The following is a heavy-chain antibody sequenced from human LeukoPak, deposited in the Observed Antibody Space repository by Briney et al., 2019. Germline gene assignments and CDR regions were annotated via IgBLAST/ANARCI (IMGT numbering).Heavy chain of an antibody. CDR2: INHSGST. Sequence: PGGSLRLSCAASGFTFSSYAMSWVRQPPGKGLEWIGEINHSGSTNYNPSLKSRVTISVDTSKNQFSLKLSSVTAADTAVYYCARGYDSSGYYRYWGQGTLVTVSS. D-gene: IGHD3-22*01. V-gene: IGHV4-34*01. CDR1: GFTFSSYA. CDR3: ARGYDSSGYYRY. J-gene: IGHJ4*02.